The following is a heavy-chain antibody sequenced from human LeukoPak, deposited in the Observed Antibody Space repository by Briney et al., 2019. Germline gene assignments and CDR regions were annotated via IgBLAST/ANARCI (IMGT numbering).Heavy chain of an antibody. CDR2: ISAYNGNT. D-gene: IGHD6-13*01. CDR1: GYTFASYG. Sequence: ASVKGSCTASGYTFASYGISWVRQAPGQGLEWMGWISAYNGNTNYAQKFQGRVTMTTDTSTSTAYMELRSLRSDDTAVYYCARTSSSWYNWFDPWGQGTLVTVSS. V-gene: IGHV1-18*01. CDR3: ARTSSSWYNWFDP. J-gene: IGHJ5*02.